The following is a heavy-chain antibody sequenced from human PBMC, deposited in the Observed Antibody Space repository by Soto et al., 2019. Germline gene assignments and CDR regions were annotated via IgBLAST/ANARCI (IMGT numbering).Heavy chain of an antibody. CDR1: GFTFSSYW. CDR3: ARADTAMVTGYYGMDV. V-gene: IGHV3-7*04. J-gene: IGHJ6*02. D-gene: IGHD5-18*01. Sequence: PGGSLRLSCAASGFTFSSYWMSWVRQAPGKGLEWVANIKQDGSEKYYVDSVKGRFTISRDNAKNSLYLQMNSLRAEDTAVYYCARADTAMVTGYYGMDVWGQGTTVTVSS. CDR2: IKQDGSEK.